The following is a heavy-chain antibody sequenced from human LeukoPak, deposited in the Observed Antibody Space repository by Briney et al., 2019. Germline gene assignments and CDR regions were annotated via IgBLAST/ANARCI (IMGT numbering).Heavy chain of an antibody. V-gene: IGHV3-23*01. CDR3: AKSAVASYYYDSSGYYYFDY. J-gene: IGHJ4*02. Sequence: GGSLRLSCAASGFTFSSYAMSWVRQAPGKGLEWVSAFSGSGGSTYYGDSVEGRFTISRDNSKNTLYLQMNSLRAEDTAVYYCAKSAVASYYYDSSGYYYFDYWGQGTLVTVSS. CDR2: FSGSGGST. CDR1: GFTFSSYA. D-gene: IGHD3-22*01.